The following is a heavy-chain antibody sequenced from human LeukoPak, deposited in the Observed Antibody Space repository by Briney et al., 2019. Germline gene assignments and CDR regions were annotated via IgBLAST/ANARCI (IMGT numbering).Heavy chain of an antibody. J-gene: IGHJ2*01. CDR2: IHSSGTT. CDR1: GGSISSGDYY. Sequence: SETLSLTCNVSGGSISSGDYYWSWFRQPPGKGLEWIGYIHSSGTTYYNPALKNRLIISVDTSKNPFSLKLRSVTAADTAVYYCSMRGYMYGNWYFDLWGRGTPVAVSS. CDR3: SMRGYMYGNWYFDL. D-gene: IGHD5-12*01. V-gene: IGHV4-30-4*01.